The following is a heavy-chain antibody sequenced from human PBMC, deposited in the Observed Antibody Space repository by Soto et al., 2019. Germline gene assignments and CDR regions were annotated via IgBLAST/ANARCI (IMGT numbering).Heavy chain of an antibody. J-gene: IGHJ6*02. D-gene: IGHD6-19*01. CDR1: GGSISSSSYY. Sequence: SETLSLTCTVSGGSISSSSYYWGWIRQPPGKGLEWIGYIYYSGSPYYNPSLKTRVTISVDTSKNQFSLKLSSVTAADTAVYYCAVPAASVAGASGSYYYYGMDVWGQGTTVTVSS. CDR3: AVPAASVAGASGSYYYYGMDV. V-gene: IGHV4-39*01. CDR2: IYYSGSP.